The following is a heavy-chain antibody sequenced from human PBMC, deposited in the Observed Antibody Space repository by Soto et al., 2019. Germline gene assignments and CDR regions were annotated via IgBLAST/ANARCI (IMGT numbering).Heavy chain of an antibody. V-gene: IGHV3-7*01. J-gene: IGHJ4*02. CDR3: ARGPRRGVVEATATDY. D-gene: IGHD1-26*01. CDR1: GFTFSSYG. CDR2: IKQDGSEK. Sequence: GGSLRLSCAASGFTFSSYGMSWVRQAPGKGLEWVANIKQDGSEKYYVASVKGRFTISRDNSKNSMYLQMNSLRAEDTAVYYCARGPRRGVVEATATDYWGQGTLITVS.